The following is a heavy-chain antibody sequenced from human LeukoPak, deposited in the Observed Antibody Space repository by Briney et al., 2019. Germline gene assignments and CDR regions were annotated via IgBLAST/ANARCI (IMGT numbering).Heavy chain of an antibody. CDR1: GFTFSGYW. D-gene: IGHD2-15*01. Sequence: PGGSLRLSCAASGFTFSGYWMHWVRQAPGKGLVWVSRIKSDGSSTTYADSVKGRFTISRDNAKSTLYLEMNSLRAEDTAVYYCARTFAAAHIDYWGQGTLVTVSS. V-gene: IGHV3-74*01. CDR3: ARTFAAAHIDY. CDR2: IKSDGSST. J-gene: IGHJ4*02.